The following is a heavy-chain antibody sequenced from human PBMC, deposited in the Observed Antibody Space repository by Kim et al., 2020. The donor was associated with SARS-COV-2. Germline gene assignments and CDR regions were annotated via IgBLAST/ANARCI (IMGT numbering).Heavy chain of an antibody. CDR3: AKDLLGYIYGFDDAFDI. V-gene: IGHV3-30*18. J-gene: IGHJ3*02. CDR1: GFTFSSYG. CDR2: ISYDGSNK. D-gene: IGHD5-18*01. Sequence: GGSLRLSCAASGFTFSSYGMHWVRQAPGKGLEWVAVISYDGSNKYYADSVKGRFTISRDNSKNTLYLQMNSLRVEDTAVYYCAKDLLGYIYGFDDAFDI.